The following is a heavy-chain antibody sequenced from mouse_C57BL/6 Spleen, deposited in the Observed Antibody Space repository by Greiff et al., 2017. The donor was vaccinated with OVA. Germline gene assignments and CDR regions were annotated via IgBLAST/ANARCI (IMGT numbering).Heavy chain of an antibody. CDR1: GYTFTSYW. Sequence: QVQLQQPGAELVRPGTSVKLSCKASGYTFTSYWMHWVKQRPGQGLEWIGVIDPSDSYTNYNQKFKGKATLTVDTSSSTAYMQLSSLTSEDSAVYYCARSGGYYEGVDYWGQGTTLTVSS. J-gene: IGHJ2*01. V-gene: IGHV1-59*01. CDR2: IDPSDSYT. D-gene: IGHD2-3*01. CDR3: ARSGGYYEGVDY.